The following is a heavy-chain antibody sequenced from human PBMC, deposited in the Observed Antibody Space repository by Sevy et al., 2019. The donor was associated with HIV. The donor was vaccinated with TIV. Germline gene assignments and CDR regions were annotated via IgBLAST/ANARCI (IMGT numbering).Heavy chain of an antibody. CDR1: GFSFNNTW. V-gene: IGHV3-15*01. Sequence: GGSLRLSCAASGFSFNNTWMSWVHQAPGKGLEWVGHIKTNTDGGTADYAAPVQDRFIISRDDSENIVFLQMNGLESEDTAVYYCTTDYGYYNTSGFNPDYFDYWGQGTLVTVSS. D-gene: IGHD3-22*01. CDR2: IKTNTDGGTA. CDR3: TTDYGYYNTSGFNPDYFDY. J-gene: IGHJ4*02.